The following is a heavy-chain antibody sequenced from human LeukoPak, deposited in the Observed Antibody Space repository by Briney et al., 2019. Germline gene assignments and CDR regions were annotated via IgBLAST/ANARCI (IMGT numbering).Heavy chain of an antibody. D-gene: IGHD5-24*01. J-gene: IGHJ4*02. Sequence: GGSLRLSCAASGFTFSSYGMHWVRQAPGKGLEWVAFIRYDGSNKYYADSVKGRFTISRDNSKNTLYLQMNSLRAEDTAVYYCAKALGGWLQSSFDYWGQGTLVTVSS. V-gene: IGHV3-30*02. CDR3: AKALGGWLQSSFDY. CDR1: GFTFSSYG. CDR2: IRYDGSNK.